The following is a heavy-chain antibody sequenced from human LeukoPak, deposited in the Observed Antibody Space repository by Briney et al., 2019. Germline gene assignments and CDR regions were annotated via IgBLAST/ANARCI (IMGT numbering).Heavy chain of an antibody. Sequence: GGSLRLSCAASGFTFSSYWMHWVRQAPGKGLVWVSRISDGGSTTTYADSVKGRFTISRDNAKNTLYLQMNGLRAEDTAVYYCSRSAYYDGSGNYYDCWGQGTLVTVSS. CDR1: GFTFSSYW. D-gene: IGHD3-22*01. CDR3: SRSAYYDGSGNYYDC. CDR2: ISDGGSTT. V-gene: IGHV3-74*01. J-gene: IGHJ4*02.